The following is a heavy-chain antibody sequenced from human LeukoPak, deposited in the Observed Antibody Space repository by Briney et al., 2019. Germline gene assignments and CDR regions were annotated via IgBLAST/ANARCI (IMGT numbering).Heavy chain of an antibody. J-gene: IGHJ6*02. Sequence: GGSLRLSCAASGFSFSNYGMHWARQAPGKGLEWVSFMRYDGSNKYYADSVKGQFTISRDNSKNTVYLQLNSLRAEDTAVYFCAKDDCDCSGGSCPSYYYAMEVWGQGTTVTVSS. CDR3: AKDDCDCSGGSCPSYYYAMEV. CDR2: MRYDGSNK. D-gene: IGHD2-15*01. CDR1: GFSFSNYG. V-gene: IGHV3-30*02.